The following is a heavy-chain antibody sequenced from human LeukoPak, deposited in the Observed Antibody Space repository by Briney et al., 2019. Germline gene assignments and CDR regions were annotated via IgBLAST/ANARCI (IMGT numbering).Heavy chain of an antibody. Sequence: PGGSLRLSCVASGFTFSSYSMNWVRQAPGKGLEWVSYISRSSGTIYYTDSVKGRFTISRDNAKNPLSLQMNSLRAEDTAVYYCARESSFDYWGQGTLVTVSS. CDR2: ISRSSGTI. CDR1: GFTFSSYS. J-gene: IGHJ4*02. D-gene: IGHD3-16*02. V-gene: IGHV3-48*01. CDR3: ARESSFDY.